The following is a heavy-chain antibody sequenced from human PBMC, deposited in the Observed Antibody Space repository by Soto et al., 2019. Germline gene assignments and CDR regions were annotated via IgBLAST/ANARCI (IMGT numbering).Heavy chain of an antibody. V-gene: IGHV3-15*01. CDR1: GFTLSNAW. Sequence: PGGSLRLSCAASGFTLSNAWMSWVLQAPWKGLEWVGRSKSKTDGGTTDYASPVKGRFTISRDDSKNTLYLPMNSLNTEDTAVYYCTESNDFWSDHYSYYMDVWGKGTTVTVSS. J-gene: IGHJ6*03. CDR2: SKSKTDGGTT. D-gene: IGHD3-3*01. CDR3: TESNDFWSDHYSYYMDV.